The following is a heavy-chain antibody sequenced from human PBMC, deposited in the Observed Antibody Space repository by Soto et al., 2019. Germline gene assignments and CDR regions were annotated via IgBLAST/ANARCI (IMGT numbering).Heavy chain of an antibody. V-gene: IGHV1-18*01. CDR1: GYTFTSYG. Sequence: ASVKVSCKASGYTFTSYGISWVRQAPGQGLEWMEWISAYNGNTNYAQKLQGRVTMTTDTSTSTAYMELRSLRSDDTAVYYCAREGWQWLVSRRDNWFDPWGQGTLVTVSS. J-gene: IGHJ5*02. CDR3: AREGWQWLVSRRDNWFDP. D-gene: IGHD6-19*01. CDR2: ISAYNGNT.